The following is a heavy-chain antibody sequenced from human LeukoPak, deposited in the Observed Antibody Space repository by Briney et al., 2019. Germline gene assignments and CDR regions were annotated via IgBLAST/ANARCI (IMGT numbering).Heavy chain of an antibody. CDR2: INTHNGNT. CDR3: ARDWGIFTEIDLFDP. CDR1: GYTLTSHG. D-gene: IGHD3-9*01. J-gene: IGHJ5*02. Sequence: ASVKVSCKASGYTLTSHGISWVRQSPGQGLEWMGYINTHNGNTNYIQKFQGRLTMTTDTSTNTAYMELRGLTSDDTAFYYCARDWGIFTEIDLFDPWGQGTLVTVSS. V-gene: IGHV1-18*01.